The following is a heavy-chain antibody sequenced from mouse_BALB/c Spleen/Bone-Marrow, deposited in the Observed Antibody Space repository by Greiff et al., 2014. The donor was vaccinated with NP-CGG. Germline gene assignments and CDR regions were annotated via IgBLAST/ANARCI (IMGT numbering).Heavy chain of an antibody. J-gene: IGHJ4*01. Sequence: EVQVVESGGGLVKPGGSLKLSCAASGFTFSDFYMFWFRQTPEKRLEWVATISNGGTYTYYPDSVKGRFTISRDNAKNNLYLQMSSLKSEGTAMYYCARSGERYGAMDYWGQGTSVTVTS. CDR1: GFTFSDFY. D-gene: IGHD1-1*02. CDR2: ISNGGTYT. V-gene: IGHV5-4*02. CDR3: ARSGERYGAMDY.